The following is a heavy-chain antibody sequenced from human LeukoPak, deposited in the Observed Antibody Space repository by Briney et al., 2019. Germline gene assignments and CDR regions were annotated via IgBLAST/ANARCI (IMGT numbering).Heavy chain of an antibody. Sequence: ASVKASCKASGYTFTSYGISWVRQAPGQGLEWMGWISAYNGNTNYAQKLQGRVTMTTDTSTSTAYMELRSLRSDDTAVYYCARGYSGSYTGWFDPWGQGTLVSVSS. V-gene: IGHV1-18*01. CDR2: ISAYNGNT. CDR1: GYTFTSYG. CDR3: ARGYSGSYTGWFDP. J-gene: IGHJ5*02. D-gene: IGHD1-26*01.